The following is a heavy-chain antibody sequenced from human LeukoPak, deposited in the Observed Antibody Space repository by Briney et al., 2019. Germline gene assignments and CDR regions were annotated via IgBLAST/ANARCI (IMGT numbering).Heavy chain of an antibody. CDR2: MYYSGST. J-gene: IGHJ4*02. D-gene: IGHD2/OR15-2a*01. V-gene: IGHV4-59*01. Sequence: GSLRLSCAASGFTFSSYAMSWVRQAPGKGLEWIGYMYYSGSTYYNPSLKSRVTISVDTSKNQFSLNLSSVTAADTAMYFCATRPPDPKYYPYFDYWGQGTLLTVSS. CDR1: GFTFSSYA. CDR3: ATRPPDPKYYPYFDY.